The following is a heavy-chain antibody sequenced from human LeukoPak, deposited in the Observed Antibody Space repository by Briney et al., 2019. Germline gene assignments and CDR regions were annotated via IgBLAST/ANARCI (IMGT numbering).Heavy chain of an antibody. V-gene: IGHV4-39*01. CDR2: IYYSGST. CDR3: ASIAARRVIDY. Sequence: SETLSLTCTVSGGSISSSSYYWGWIRQPPGKGLEWIGSIYYSGSTYYNPSLKSRVTISVDTSKNQFSLKLSSVTAADTAVYYCASIAARRVIDYWGQGTLVTVSS. CDR1: GGSISSSSYY. J-gene: IGHJ4*02. D-gene: IGHD6-6*01.